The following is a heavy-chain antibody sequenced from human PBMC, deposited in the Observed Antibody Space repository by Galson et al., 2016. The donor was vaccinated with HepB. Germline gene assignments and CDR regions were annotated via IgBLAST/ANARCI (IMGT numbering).Heavy chain of an antibody. V-gene: IGHV4-4*02. CDR3: ATVRGGCSTTSCYIDS. CDR2: IDHTGNT. D-gene: IGHD2-2*02. Sequence: SETLSLTCAVSGDSISSSYWWTWVRQPPGKGLEWIGEIDHTGNTNYNPSLESRVTISVDKSKNQFSLKLSSVTAADTAVYYCATVRGGCSTTSCYIDSWGQGTLVTVSS. J-gene: IGHJ4*02. CDR1: GDSISSSYW.